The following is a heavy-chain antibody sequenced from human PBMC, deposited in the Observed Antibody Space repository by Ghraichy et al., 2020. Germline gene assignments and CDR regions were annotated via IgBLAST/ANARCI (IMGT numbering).Heavy chain of an antibody. D-gene: IGHD3-10*01. V-gene: IGHV3-30*04. CDR1: GFTFSSYA. CDR2: ISYDGNND. J-gene: IGHJ4*02. CDR3: AREPYDSGNYYNYLDF. Sequence: GGSLRLSCAASGFTFSSYAMHWVRQAPGKGLEWVAVISYDGNNDYYADSVKGRFTISRDNSKNTLYLQMNSLRAEDTAVYHCAREPYDSGNYYNYLDFWGLGTLVTVSS.